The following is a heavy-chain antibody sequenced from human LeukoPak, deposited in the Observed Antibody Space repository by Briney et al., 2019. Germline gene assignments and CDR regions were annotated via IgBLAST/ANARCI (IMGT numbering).Heavy chain of an antibody. Sequence: SQTLSLTCTVSGGSISSGSYYWRWIRQPAGKGLEWIGRIYTSGSTNYNPSLKSRVTISVDTSKNQFSLELSSVTAADTDVYYCARGDRSDSPYYYYYIDVWGKRTTVTVSS. CDR3: ARGDRSDSPYYYYYIDV. J-gene: IGHJ6*03. CDR1: GGSISSGSYY. D-gene: IGHD3-22*01. CDR2: IYTSGST. V-gene: IGHV4-61*02.